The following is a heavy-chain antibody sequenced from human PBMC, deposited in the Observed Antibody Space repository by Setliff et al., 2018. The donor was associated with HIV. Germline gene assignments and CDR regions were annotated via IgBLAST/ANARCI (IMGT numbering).Heavy chain of an antibody. D-gene: IGHD6-6*01. CDR3: ARVRSSSSWLLLNHVMDV. CDR2: IIPIFGTT. J-gene: IGHJ6*02. V-gene: IGHV1-69*13. Sequence: GASVKVSCKASGGTFSSYAISWVRQAPGQGLEWRGGIIPIFGTTSCAQKFQGRVTITADESTSTAYMELSSLRSEDTAVYYCARVRSSSSWLLLNHVMDVWGQGTTVTVSS. CDR1: GGTFSSYA.